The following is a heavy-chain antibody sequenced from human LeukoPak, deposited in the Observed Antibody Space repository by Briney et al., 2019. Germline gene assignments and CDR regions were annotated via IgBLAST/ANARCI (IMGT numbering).Heavy chain of an antibody. V-gene: IGHV3-21*01. Sequence: GGSLRLSCAASGFSFSGYSMNWVRQAPGKGLEWVSSISSSSIYTYNADSVKGRFTISRDNAKNSLYLQMNSLRAEDTAVYYCARKSSAVAGPFDYWGQGTLVTVSS. CDR3: ARKSSAVAGPFDY. CDR2: ISSSSIYT. CDR1: GFSFSGYS. D-gene: IGHD6-19*01. J-gene: IGHJ4*02.